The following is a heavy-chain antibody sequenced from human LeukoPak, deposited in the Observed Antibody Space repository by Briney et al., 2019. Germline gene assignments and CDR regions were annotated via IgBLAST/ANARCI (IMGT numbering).Heavy chain of an antibody. CDR1: GFTFSSYW. D-gene: IGHD1-20*01. V-gene: IGHV3-7*01. J-gene: IGHJ4*02. CDR3: ARVEVSYNWNPRGYFDY. Sequence: GGSLRLSCAASGFTFSSYWMSWVRQAPGKGLEWVANIKQDGSEKYYVDSVKGRFTISRDNAKNSLYLQMNSLRAEDTAVYYCARVEVSYNWNPRGYFDYWGQGTLVTVSS. CDR2: IKQDGSEK.